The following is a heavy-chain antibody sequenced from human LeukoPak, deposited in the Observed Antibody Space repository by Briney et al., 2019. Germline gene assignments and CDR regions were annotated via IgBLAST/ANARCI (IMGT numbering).Heavy chain of an antibody. CDR3: ARAGYCSGGSCYPNDAFDI. V-gene: IGHV1-69*04. CDR1: GGTFSSYA. Sequence: SVKVSCKASGGTFSSYAISWVRQAPGQGLEWMGRIFPIFGIANYAQKFQGRVTITADKSTSTAYMELSSLRSEDTAVYYCARAGYCSGGSCYPNDAFDIWGQGTMVTVSS. D-gene: IGHD2-15*01. J-gene: IGHJ3*02. CDR2: IFPIFGIA.